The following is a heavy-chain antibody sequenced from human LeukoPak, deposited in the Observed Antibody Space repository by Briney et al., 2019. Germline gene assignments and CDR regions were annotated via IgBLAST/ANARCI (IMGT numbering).Heavy chain of an antibody. Sequence: GGSLRLSCAASGFTFSSYEMNWVRQAPGKGLEWVSYISSSGSTIYYADSVKGRFTISRDNAKNSLYLQMNSLRAEDTAVYYCATPLTSIVGATGWGQGTLVTVSS. J-gene: IGHJ4*02. CDR1: GFTFSSYE. CDR3: ATPLTSIVGATG. D-gene: IGHD1-26*01. CDR2: ISSSGSTI. V-gene: IGHV3-48*03.